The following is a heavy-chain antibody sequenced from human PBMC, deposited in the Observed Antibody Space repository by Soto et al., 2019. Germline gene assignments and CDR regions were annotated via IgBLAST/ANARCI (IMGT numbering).Heavy chain of an antibody. J-gene: IGHJ6*02. CDR2: IKSKTDGGTT. Sequence: EVQLVESGGGLVKPGGSLRLSCAASGFTFSNAWMNWVRQAPGKGLEWVGRIKSKTDGGTTDYAAPVKGRFTISRDDSKNTLYLQMNSLKTEDTAVYYCTTGRPLVDCSSTSCYQHYYYYGMDVWGQGTTVTVSS. CDR1: GFTFSNAW. V-gene: IGHV3-15*07. CDR3: TTGRPLVDCSSTSCYQHYYYYGMDV. D-gene: IGHD2-2*01.